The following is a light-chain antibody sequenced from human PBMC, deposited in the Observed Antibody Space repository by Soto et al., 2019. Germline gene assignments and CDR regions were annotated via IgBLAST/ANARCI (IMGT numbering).Light chain of an antibody. CDR2: DDN. CDR1: TPSIGNNN. CDR3: GTWYASLSAFV. Sequence: QSVLTQPPSVSASPGQKVTISCSGSTPSIGNNNVSWYQQLPATVPKLLIYDDNKQTSATPDQFSGSKSGTSATLGTAGLQHGDEADDYCGTWYASLSAFVFGTGTKVTVL. J-gene: IGLJ1*01. V-gene: IGLV1-51*01.